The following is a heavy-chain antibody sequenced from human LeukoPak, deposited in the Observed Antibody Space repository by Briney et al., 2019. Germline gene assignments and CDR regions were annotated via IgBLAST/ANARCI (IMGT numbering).Heavy chain of an antibody. J-gene: IGHJ6*04. V-gene: IGHV3-74*01. CDR3: GRDNNYKVDV. D-gene: IGHD4-11*01. CDR2: IKSDGGIT. CDR1: GFTFSHYW. Sequence: GGSLTLSCATSGFTFSHYWMLWVRQAPGKGLVWVSNIKSDGGITNYADSVRGRFTISRDNAKNILYLQINSLRAEDTAVYYCGRDNNYKVDVWGKGTTVTVSS.